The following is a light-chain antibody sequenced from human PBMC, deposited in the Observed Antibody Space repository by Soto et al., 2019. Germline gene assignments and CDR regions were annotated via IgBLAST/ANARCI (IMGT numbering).Light chain of an antibody. V-gene: IGKV1-6*01. CDR1: QGIRNE. CDR3: LQDFTYPRP. CDR2: SAS. J-gene: IGKJ1*01. Sequence: AIQMTQSPSSVSASVGDRVTITGRASQGIRNELGWYQQKPGKAPNLLIYSASSLQRGVPSRFSGSGSGTDFILTISGLQPEDFATYFCLQDFTYPRPFGQGTKV.